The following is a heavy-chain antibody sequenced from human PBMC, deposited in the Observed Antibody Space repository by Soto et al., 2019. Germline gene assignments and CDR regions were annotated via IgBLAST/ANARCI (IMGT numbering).Heavy chain of an antibody. CDR1: GGTFSSYT. V-gene: IGHV1-69*08. Sequence: QVQLVQSGAEVKKPGSSVKVSCKASGGTFSSYTISWVRQAPGQGLEWMGRIIPILGIANYAQKFQGRVTITPDQSTSTAYMELSSLRSEDTAVYYCARESMATADAFDIWGQGTMVTVSS. CDR3: ARESMATADAFDI. J-gene: IGHJ3*02. CDR2: IIPILGIA. D-gene: IGHD5-18*01.